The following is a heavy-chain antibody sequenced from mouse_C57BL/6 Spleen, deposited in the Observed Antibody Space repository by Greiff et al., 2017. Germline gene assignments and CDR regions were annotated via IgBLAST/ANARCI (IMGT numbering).Heavy chain of an antibody. CDR1: GYTFTSYW. CDR3: ARVYYGNTD. Sequence: QVQLQQPGAELVKPGASVKLSCKASGYTFTSYWMQWVKQRPGQGLEWIGEIDPSDSYTNYNQKFKGKATLTVDTSSSTAYMQLSSLTSEDSAVYYCARVYYGNTDWGQGTTLTVSS. D-gene: IGHD2-1*01. CDR2: IDPSDSYT. V-gene: IGHV1-50*01. J-gene: IGHJ2*01.